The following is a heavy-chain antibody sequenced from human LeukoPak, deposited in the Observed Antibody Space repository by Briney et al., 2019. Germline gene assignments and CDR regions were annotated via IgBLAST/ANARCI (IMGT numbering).Heavy chain of an antibody. CDR2: IYYSGST. V-gene: IGHV4-59*08. D-gene: IGHD6-19*01. CDR3: ARHDAGKWLPYFDY. Sequence: SETLSLTCTVSGGTISNYYWSWLRQAPGKGLEWVGSIYYSGSTNYNPSLKSRVTIPVDTSKNQFSLKLSSVTAADTAVYYCARHDAGKWLPYFDYWGRGTLVTVSS. J-gene: IGHJ4*02. CDR1: GGTISNYY.